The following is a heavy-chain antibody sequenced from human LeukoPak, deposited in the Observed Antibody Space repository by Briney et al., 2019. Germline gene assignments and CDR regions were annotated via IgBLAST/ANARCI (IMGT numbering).Heavy chain of an antibody. CDR3: ARDRYGGIIDY. CDR1: RGSISSYY. V-gene: IGHV4-4*07. J-gene: IGHJ4*02. Sequence: SETLSLTCTVSRGSISSYYWSWIRQPAGKGLELIGRIYSSGSSNYNPSLKSRVTMSVDTSKTQYSLKLSSATAADTAVYYCARDRYGGIIDYWGQGTLVTVSS. D-gene: IGHD1-1*01. CDR2: IYSSGSS.